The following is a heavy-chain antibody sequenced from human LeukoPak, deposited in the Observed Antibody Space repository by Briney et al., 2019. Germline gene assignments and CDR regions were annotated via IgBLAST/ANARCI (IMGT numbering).Heavy chain of an antibody. V-gene: IGHV1-18*01. D-gene: IGHD1-7*01. CDR2: ISAYNGNT. Sequence: RASVKVSCKASGYTFTSYGISWVRQAAGQGLEWMGWISAYNGNTNYAQKLQGRVTMTTDTSTSTAYMELRSLRPDDTAVYYCARTGTTLVNFVNWFDPWGQGTLVTVSS. J-gene: IGHJ5*02. CDR1: GYTFTSYG. CDR3: ARTGTTLVNFVNWFDP.